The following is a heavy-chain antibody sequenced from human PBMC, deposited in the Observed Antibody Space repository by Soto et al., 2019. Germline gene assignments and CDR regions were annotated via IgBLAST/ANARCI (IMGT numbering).Heavy chain of an antibody. J-gene: IGHJ6*02. CDR2: IWYDGSNK. CDR1: GFTFSSYG. V-gene: IGHV3-33*01. CDR3: ARDTAAVGSGRVGYFCYGMDV. D-gene: IGHD3-10*01. Sequence: QVQLVESGGGVVQPGRSLRLSCAASGFTFSSYGMHWVRQAQGKGLEWVAVIWYDGSNKYYADSVKGRFTISRDNSKNALYLQMNRLRAEGTDVYYCARDTAAVGSGRVGYFCYGMDVWGQGTTVTVSS.